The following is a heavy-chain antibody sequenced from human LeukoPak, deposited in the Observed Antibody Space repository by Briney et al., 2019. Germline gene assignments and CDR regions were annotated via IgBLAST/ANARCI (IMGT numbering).Heavy chain of an antibody. CDR2: ISSSSSYI. Sequence: GSPRLSCAASGFTFSSYSMNWVRQAPGKGLEWVSSISSSSSYIYYADSVKGRFTISRDNAKNSLYLQMNSLRAEDTAVYYCARDLGRSSSWYWGQGTLVTVSS. D-gene: IGHD6-13*01. CDR3: ARDLGRSSSWY. V-gene: IGHV3-21*01. J-gene: IGHJ4*02. CDR1: GFTFSSYS.